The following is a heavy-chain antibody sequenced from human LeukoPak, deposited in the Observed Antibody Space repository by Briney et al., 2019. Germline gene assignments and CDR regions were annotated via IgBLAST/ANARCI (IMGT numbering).Heavy chain of an antibody. Sequence: GGSLRLSCVATVFTVSSNYMNWVRPAPGKGLAWVSIIYSGERTYYADSVKGRFTISRDTSKNTLYLHMDSLRAEDTGMYYCARDNSGSIDYWGQGTLVTVSS. J-gene: IGHJ4*02. CDR2: IYSGERT. D-gene: IGHD1-1*01. CDR3: ARDNSGSIDY. V-gene: IGHV3-53*01. CDR1: VFTVSSNY.